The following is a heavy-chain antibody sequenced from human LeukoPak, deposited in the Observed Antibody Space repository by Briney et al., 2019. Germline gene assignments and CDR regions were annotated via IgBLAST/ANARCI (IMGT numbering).Heavy chain of an antibody. Sequence: DPGRSLRLSCAASGFTFDDYAMHWVRQAPGKGLEWVSGISWNSGSIGYADSVKGRFTISRDNAKNSLYLQMNSLRAEDTAVYYCAKEAGSRPHTHPRQDYWGRGTLVTVSS. CDR2: ISWNSGSI. V-gene: IGHV3-9*01. J-gene: IGHJ4*02. D-gene: IGHD3-10*01. CDR3: AKEAGSRPHTHPRQDY. CDR1: GFTFDDYA.